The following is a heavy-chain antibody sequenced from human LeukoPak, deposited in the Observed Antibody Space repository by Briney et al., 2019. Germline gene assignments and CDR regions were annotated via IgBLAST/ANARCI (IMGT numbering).Heavy chain of an antibody. J-gene: IGHJ4*02. V-gene: IGHV3-7*03. D-gene: IGHD3-3*01. CDR3: ARRSPLEWLSEQYYFDY. CDR2: INQDGSEK. CDR1: GLAFSSYS. Sequence: GRSLRLSCVASGLAFSSYSMHWVRQAPGKGLEWVANINQDGSEKNYVDSVKGRFTTSRDNAKNSLSLQMNSLRAEDTAVYYCARRSPLEWLSEQYYFDYWGQGTLVTVSS.